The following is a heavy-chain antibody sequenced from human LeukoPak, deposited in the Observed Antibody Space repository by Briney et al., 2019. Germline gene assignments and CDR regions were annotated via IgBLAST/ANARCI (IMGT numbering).Heavy chain of an antibody. CDR3: ARDDTVRKLDY. Sequence: GGTLRLSCAASGFTFSAFSMNWVRQAPGKKVEWVSLISSNGHYVYYADSVKGRFTISRDNAKNSLYLHMNSLRAEDTAVYYCARDDTVRKLDYWGQGSLVIVSS. CDR1: GFTFSAFS. D-gene: IGHD4-11*01. V-gene: IGHV3-21*06. J-gene: IGHJ4*02. CDR2: ISSNGHYV.